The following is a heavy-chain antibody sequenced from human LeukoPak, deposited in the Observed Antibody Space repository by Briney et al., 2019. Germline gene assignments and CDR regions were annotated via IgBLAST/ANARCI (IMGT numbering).Heavy chain of an antibody. D-gene: IGHD6-13*01. V-gene: IGHV3-48*04. CDR1: GFTFSSYS. Sequence: GGSLRLSCAASGFTFSSYSMNWVRQAPGKGLEWVSYISSSSSTIYYADSVKGRFTISRDNAKNSLYLQMNSLRAEDTAVYYCASTGYSSSWTHPQEAGYWGQGTLVTVSS. CDR3: ASTGYSSSWTHPQEAGY. CDR2: ISSSSSTI. J-gene: IGHJ4*02.